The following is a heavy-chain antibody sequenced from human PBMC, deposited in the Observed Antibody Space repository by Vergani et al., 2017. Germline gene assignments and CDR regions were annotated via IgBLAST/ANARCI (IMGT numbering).Heavy chain of an antibody. CDR2: ISGSGGST. Sequence: EVQLLESGGGLVQPGGSLRLSCAASGFTFSSYAMNWVRQAPGKGLEWVSAISGSGGSTYYADSVKGRFTISRDNSKNTLYLQMNSLRPEDTAVYYCARHSSSSLYYYYYYMDVWGKGTTVTVSS. CDR3: ARHSSSSLYYYYYYMDV. D-gene: IGHD6-6*01. CDR1: GFTFSSYA. V-gene: IGHV3-23*01. J-gene: IGHJ6*03.